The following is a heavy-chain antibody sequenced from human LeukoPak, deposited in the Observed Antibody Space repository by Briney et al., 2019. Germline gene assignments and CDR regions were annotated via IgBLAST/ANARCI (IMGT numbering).Heavy chain of an antibody. CDR3: AKDIRAKGPYYYDSSGPRGQMDWYFDL. Sequence: PGGSLRLSCAASGFTFDDYAMHWVRQAPGKGLEWVSLISGDGGSTYYADSVKGRFTISRDNSKNSLYLQMNSLRTEDTALYYCAKDIRAKGPYYYDSSGPRGQMDWYFDLWGRGTLVTVSS. CDR2: ISGDGGST. V-gene: IGHV3-43*02. CDR1: GFTFDDYA. J-gene: IGHJ2*01. D-gene: IGHD3-22*01.